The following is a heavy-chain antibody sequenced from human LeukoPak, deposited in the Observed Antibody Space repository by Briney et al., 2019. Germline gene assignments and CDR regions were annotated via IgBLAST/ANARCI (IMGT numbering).Heavy chain of an antibody. CDR1: GGSVSSGSYY. CDR2: IYYSGST. D-gene: IGHD3-22*01. Sequence: SETLSLTCTVSGGSVSSGSYYWSWIRQPPGKGLEWIGYIYYSGSTNYNPSLKSRVTISVDTSKNQISLKLSSVTAADTAVYYCAREPNYYDSSGYYQIDYWGQGTLVTVSS. V-gene: IGHV4-61*01. CDR3: AREPNYYDSSGYYQIDY. J-gene: IGHJ4*02.